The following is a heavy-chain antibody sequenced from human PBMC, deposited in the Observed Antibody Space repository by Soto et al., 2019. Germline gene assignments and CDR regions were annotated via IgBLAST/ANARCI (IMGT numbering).Heavy chain of an antibody. CDR3: ARHEQFYYYYYGMDV. Sequence: GESLKISCKASGYSFTTYWIAWVRQMPGKGLEWMGIINPGDSDIRYSPSFQGQVTISADNSISTAYLQWSSLKASDTAMYYCARHEQFYYYYYGMDVWGQVPEGTFSS. CDR1: GYSFTTYW. V-gene: IGHV5-51*01. CDR2: INPGDSDI. J-gene: IGHJ6*02. D-gene: IGHD4-4*01.